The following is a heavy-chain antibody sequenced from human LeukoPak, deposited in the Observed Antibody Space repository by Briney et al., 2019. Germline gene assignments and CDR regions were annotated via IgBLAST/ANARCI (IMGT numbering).Heavy chain of an antibody. J-gene: IGHJ4*02. D-gene: IGHD6-13*01. CDR2: IFYSGST. CDR1: GGSISSYY. Sequence: PSETLSLTCTVSGGSISSYYWSWIRQPPGKGLEWIGYIFYSGSTNYNPSLKSRVTISVDTSKNQFSLKLSSVTAADTAVYYCARDSQQLGNSFDYWGQGTLVTVSS. CDR3: ARDSQQLGNSFDY. V-gene: IGHV4-59*01.